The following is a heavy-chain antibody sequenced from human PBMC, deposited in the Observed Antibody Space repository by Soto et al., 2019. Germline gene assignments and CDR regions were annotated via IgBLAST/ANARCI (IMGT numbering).Heavy chain of an antibody. Sequence: GGSLRLSCAASGFTFSSYAMSWVRQAPGKGLEWVSAISGSGGSTYYADSVKGRFTISRDNSKNTLYLQMNSLRAEDTAVYYCANSVVYAGRKDAFDIWGQGTMVTVSS. CDR2: ISGSGGST. D-gene: IGHD2-8*02. CDR1: GFTFSSYA. V-gene: IGHV3-23*01. J-gene: IGHJ3*02. CDR3: ANSVVYAGRKDAFDI.